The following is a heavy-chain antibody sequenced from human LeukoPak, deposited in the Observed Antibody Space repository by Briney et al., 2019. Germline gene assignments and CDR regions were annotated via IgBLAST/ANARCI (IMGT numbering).Heavy chain of an antibody. CDR3: AKGSYYDSSGSFYFDY. D-gene: IGHD3-22*01. V-gene: IGHV3-23*01. CDR2: ISGSGDNT. CDR1: GFTVSSNY. J-gene: IGHJ4*02. Sequence: GGSLRLSCAASGFTVSSNYMSWVRQAPGKGLEWVSGISGSGDNTYYADSVKGRFTISRDNSKNTLYVQMNSLGTEDTAAYYCAKGSYYDSSGSFYFDYWGQGTLVTVSS.